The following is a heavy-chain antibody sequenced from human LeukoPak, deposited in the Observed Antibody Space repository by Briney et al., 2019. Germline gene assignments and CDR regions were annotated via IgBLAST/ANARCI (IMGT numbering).Heavy chain of an antibody. J-gene: IGHJ4*02. CDR3: AKDLCSSTSCFCDH. V-gene: IGHV3-30*02. D-gene: IGHD2-2*01. CDR1: GFIFNHYG. Sequence: GGSLRLSCAASGFIFNHYGMHWVRQAPGKRLEWVAFIRYDGSNKSYADSVKGRFTISRDNSKNTLYLQMNSLRAEVSAVYYCAKDLCSSTSCFCDHWGQGTLANVSS. CDR2: IRYDGSNK.